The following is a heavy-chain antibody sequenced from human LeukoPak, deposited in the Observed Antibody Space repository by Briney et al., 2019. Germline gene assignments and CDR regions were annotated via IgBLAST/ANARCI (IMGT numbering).Heavy chain of an antibody. CDR2: ISGSGDST. CDR1: GFTFSSYG. D-gene: IGHD2-21*01. V-gene: IGHV3-23*01. Sequence: QPGGTLRLSCAASGFTFSSYGMTWVRQAPGKGLEWVSAISGSGDSTYYADSVKGRFTISRDNSKNTLYLQINSLRAADTAVYYCATESPSCGGDCFGYWGQGTLVTVSS. CDR3: ATESPSCGGDCFGY. J-gene: IGHJ4*02.